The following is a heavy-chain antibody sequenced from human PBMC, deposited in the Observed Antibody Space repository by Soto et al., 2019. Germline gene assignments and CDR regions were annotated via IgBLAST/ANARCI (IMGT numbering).Heavy chain of an antibody. J-gene: IGHJ5*02. CDR2: INPNSGAT. CDR1: GYTFTGYF. V-gene: IGHV1-2*02. Sequence: ASVKVSCKASGYTFTGYFMHWVRQAPGQGLEWMGWINPNSGATKYAQKFQGRVTMTRDTSISTAYMELTMLRSDDTAVYYCARGGGTILAPLPWGQGTLVTVSS. CDR3: ARGGGTILAPLP. D-gene: IGHD3-3*01.